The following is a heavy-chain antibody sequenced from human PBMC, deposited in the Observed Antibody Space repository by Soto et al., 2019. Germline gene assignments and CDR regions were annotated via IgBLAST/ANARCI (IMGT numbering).Heavy chain of an antibody. CDR2: IYYSGST. Sequence: SETLSLTCTVSGGSISSFYWSWIRQPPGKGLEWIGYIYYSGSTNYNPSLKSRVAISIDTSKNQFSLKLTSVTAADTAVYYCARDRSAPAAYYYMDVWGKGTTVTVSS. D-gene: IGHD3-3*01. J-gene: IGHJ6*03. CDR3: ARDRSAPAAYYYMDV. CDR1: GGSISSFY. V-gene: IGHV4-59*01.